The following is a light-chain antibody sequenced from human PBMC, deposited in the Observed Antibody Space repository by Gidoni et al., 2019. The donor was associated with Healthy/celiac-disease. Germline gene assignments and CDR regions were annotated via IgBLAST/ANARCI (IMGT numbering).Light chain of an antibody. CDR2: GAS. J-gene: IGKJ4*01. V-gene: IGKV3-20*01. CDR3: QQYXSSPGLT. Sequence: EIVXTQSPGTLSLSPGERATLSCRASQSVSSSYLAWYQQKPGQAPRLLIYGASSRATGNPDRFSXXGSGXDFTLTISRXEPEDFAVYYCQQYXSSPGLTFGGGTKVEIK. CDR1: QSVSSSY.